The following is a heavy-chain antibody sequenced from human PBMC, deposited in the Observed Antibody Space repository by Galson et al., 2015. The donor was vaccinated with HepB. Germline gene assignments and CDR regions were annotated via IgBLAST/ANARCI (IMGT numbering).Heavy chain of an antibody. J-gene: IGHJ5*02. CDR3: ARNPAYTGWFDP. D-gene: IGHD3-16*01. V-gene: IGHV1-8*01. Sequence: SVKVSCKASGYTFTSYDINWVRQATGQGLEWMGWMNPKSGDTGYAQKFQGRVTMTRDTSISTAYMELSSLISEDTAVYYCARNPAYTGWFDPWGQGTLVTVSS. CDR2: MNPKSGDT. CDR1: GYTFTSYD.